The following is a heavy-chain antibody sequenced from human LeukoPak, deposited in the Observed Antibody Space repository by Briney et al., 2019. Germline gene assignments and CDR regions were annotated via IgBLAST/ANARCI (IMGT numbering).Heavy chain of an antibody. V-gene: IGHV3-23*01. Sequence: GGSLRLSCAASGFTFSSYVMTWVRQAPGKGLEWVSSISGSGGSTYYADSVKGRFTISRDNSKNTLYLQMNSLRAEDTAVYYCAKVSVAAAFDIWGQGTMVTVSS. D-gene: IGHD6-19*01. CDR1: GFTFSSYV. CDR3: AKVSVAAAFDI. CDR2: ISGSGGST. J-gene: IGHJ3*02.